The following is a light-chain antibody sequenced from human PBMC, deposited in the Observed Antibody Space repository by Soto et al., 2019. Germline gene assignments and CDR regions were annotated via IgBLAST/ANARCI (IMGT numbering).Light chain of an antibody. CDR1: QSVSSSH. J-gene: IGKJ1*01. CDR2: GAS. V-gene: IGKV3-20*01. Sequence: EIVLTQSPGTLSLSPGDRATLSCRASQSVSSSHLAWYQQKPGQAPRLLIYGASNRATGIPDRFSGSGSGTDFTLTISRLEPEDFAVYYCQQYRTFGQGTKVEIK. CDR3: QQYRT.